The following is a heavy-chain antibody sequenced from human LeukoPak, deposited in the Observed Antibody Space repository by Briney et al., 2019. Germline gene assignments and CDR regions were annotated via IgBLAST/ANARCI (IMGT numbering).Heavy chain of an antibody. CDR1: GYTFTGYY. V-gene: IGHV1-2*02. J-gene: IGHJ5*02. Sequence: ASVKVSCKASGYTFTGYYMHWVRQAPGQGLEWMGWINPNSGGTNYAQKFQGRVTMTRDTSISTAHMELSRLRSDDTAVYYCARDRFTMVRGVIIGFDPWGQGTLVTVSS. CDR3: ARDRFTMVRGVIIGFDP. D-gene: IGHD3-10*01. CDR2: INPNSGGT.